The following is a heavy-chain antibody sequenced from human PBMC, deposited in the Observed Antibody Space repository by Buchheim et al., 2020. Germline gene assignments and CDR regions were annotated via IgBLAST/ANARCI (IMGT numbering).Heavy chain of an antibody. CDR3: ARVGYCSSTSCYTRGYYYYYMDV. CDR1: GFTFSTYG. V-gene: IGHV3-30*03. J-gene: IGHJ6*03. Sequence: QVQLVESGGGVVQPGRSLRLSCAASGFTFSTYGMHWVRQAPGKGLEWVAVISYDGSNKYYADSVKGRFTISRDNSKNPLYLQMNSLRAEDTAVYYCARVGYCSSTSCYTRGYYYYYMDVWGKGTT. CDR2: ISYDGSNK. D-gene: IGHD2-2*02.